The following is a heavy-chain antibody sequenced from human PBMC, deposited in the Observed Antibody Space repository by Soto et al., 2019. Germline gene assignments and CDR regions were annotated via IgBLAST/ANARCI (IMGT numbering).Heavy chain of an antibody. Sequence: SVKVSCKASGFTFTSSAVQWVRQARGQRLEWIGWIVVGSGNTNYAQKFQESVTITRDMSTSTAYMELSSLRSEDTAVYYCAAEDYYGSGSYAYWGQGTLVTVSS. CDR2: IVVGSGNT. J-gene: IGHJ4*02. V-gene: IGHV1-58*01. CDR1: GFTFTSSA. CDR3: AAEDYYGSGSYAY. D-gene: IGHD3-10*01.